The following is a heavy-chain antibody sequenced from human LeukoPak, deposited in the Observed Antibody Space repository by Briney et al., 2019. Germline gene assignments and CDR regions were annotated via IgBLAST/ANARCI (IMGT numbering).Heavy chain of an antibody. J-gene: IGHJ4*02. CDR2: INHSGST. D-gene: IGHD2-21*02. Sequence: PSETLSLTCTVSGGSISSGGYYWSWIRQPPGKGLEWIGEINHSGSTNYNPSLKSRVTISVDTSKNQFSLKLSSVTAADTAVYYCARGRGRLRPGFGYWGQGTLVTVSS. CDR3: ARGRGRLRPGFGY. V-gene: IGHV4-39*07. CDR1: GGSISSGGYY.